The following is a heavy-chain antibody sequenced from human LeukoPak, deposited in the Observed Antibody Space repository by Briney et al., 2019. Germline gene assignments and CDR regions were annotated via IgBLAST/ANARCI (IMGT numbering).Heavy chain of an antibody. CDR3: ARVWSASNQLDY. Sequence: SETLSLTCTVSGGSISSYYWSWIRQPPGKGLEWIGYIYYSGSTNYNPSLKSRVTISVDTSKNQFSLKVNSVTAADTATYYCARVWSASNQLDYWGQGTLVTVSS. CDR2: IYYSGST. CDR1: GGSISSYY. J-gene: IGHJ4*02. D-gene: IGHD3-3*01. V-gene: IGHV4-59*08.